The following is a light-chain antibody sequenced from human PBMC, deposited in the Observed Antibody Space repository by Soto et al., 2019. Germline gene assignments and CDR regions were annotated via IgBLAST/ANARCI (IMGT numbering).Light chain of an antibody. Sequence: QSVLTQPPSASGTPGQRVTISCSGSSSNIGSNTVNWYQQLPGTAPKLLIYSNNKRPSGVPDRFSGSKSGTSVSLAISGLQSGDEADYYCAAWDDSLWVFGGGTKVTVL. J-gene: IGLJ3*02. CDR1: SSNIGSNT. CDR2: SNN. CDR3: AAWDDSLWV. V-gene: IGLV1-44*01.